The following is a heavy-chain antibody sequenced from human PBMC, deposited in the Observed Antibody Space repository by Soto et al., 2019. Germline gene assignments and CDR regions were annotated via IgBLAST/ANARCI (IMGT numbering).Heavy chain of an antibody. D-gene: IGHD3-3*01. CDR1: GSSLTTSGVG. J-gene: IGHJ4*02. Sequence: LTCRFSGSSLTTSGVGVGWIRQSPGKAPEWLALIYWDDDKRYSASLKSRLTITKDTSKNQVVLTVSDLDPTDTATYYCAHRVLRTVFGLVTTTAIYFDFWGQGTQVTVSS. CDR2: IYWDDDK. V-gene: IGHV2-5*02. CDR3: AHRVLRTVFGLVTTTAIYFDF.